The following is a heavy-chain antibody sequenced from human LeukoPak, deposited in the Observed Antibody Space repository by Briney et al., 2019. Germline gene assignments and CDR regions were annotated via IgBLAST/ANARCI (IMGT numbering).Heavy chain of an antibody. CDR1: GSTVSSNY. CDR3: ARGDDSSGYDAFDI. V-gene: IGHV3-53*01. CDR2: IYSGGST. J-gene: IGHJ3*02. Sequence: GGSLRLSCAASGSTVSSNYTSWVRQAPGKGLEWVSVIYSGGSTYYADSVKGRFTISRDNSKNTLYLQMNSLRAEDTAVYYCARGDDSSGYDAFDIWGQGTMVTVSS. D-gene: IGHD3-22*01.